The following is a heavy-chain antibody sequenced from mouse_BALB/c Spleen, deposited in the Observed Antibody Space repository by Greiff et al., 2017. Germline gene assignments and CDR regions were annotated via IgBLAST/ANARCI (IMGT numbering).Heavy chain of an antibody. D-gene: IGHD2-10*01. V-gene: IGHV5-17*02. CDR3: ARDPCYDH. Sequence: EVQGVESGGGLVQPGGSRKLSCAASGFTFSSFGMHWVRQAPEKGLEWVAYISSGSSTIYYADTVKGRFTISRDNPKNTLFLQMTSLRSEDTAMYYCARDPCYDHWGQGTLVTVSA. CDR1: GFTFSSFG. CDR2: ISSGSSTI. J-gene: IGHJ3*01.